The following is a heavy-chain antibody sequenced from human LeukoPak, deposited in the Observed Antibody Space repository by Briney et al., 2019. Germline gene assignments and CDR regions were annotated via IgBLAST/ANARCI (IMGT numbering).Heavy chain of an antibody. V-gene: IGHV3-21*01. CDR2: ISSSSSYI. J-gene: IGHJ4*02. D-gene: IGHD2-15*01. Sequence: GGSLRLSCAASGFTFSSYSMNWVRQAPGKGLEWVSSISSSSSYIYYADSVKGRFTISRDNAKNSLYLQVNSLRAEDTAVYYCARAPGYCSGGSCYEYYFDYWGQGTLVTVSS. CDR1: GFTFSSYS. CDR3: ARAPGYCSGGSCYEYYFDY.